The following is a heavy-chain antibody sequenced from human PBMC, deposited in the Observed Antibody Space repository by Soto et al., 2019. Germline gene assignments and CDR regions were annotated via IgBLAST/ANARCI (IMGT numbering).Heavy chain of an antibody. V-gene: IGHV3-23*01. CDR1: GFTFSNYA. Sequence: PGGSLRLSCAASGFTFSNYAMSWVRQAPGKGLEWVSGISSSGGSTYYADSVKGRFTISRDNSENTLYLQMSSLRGEDTAIYYCAKGKRIAARPNYYYYGVDVWGHGTTVTVSS. D-gene: IGHD6-6*01. CDR3: AKGKRIAARPNYYYYGVDV. J-gene: IGHJ6*02. CDR2: ISSSGGST.